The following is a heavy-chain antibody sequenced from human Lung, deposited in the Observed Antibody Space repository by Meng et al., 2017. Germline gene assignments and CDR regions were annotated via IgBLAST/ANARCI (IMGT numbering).Heavy chain of an antibody. J-gene: IGHJ4*02. CDR3: ARDEDISAAGKLFGDY. V-gene: IGHV1-2*06. D-gene: IGHD6-25*01. CDR2: INPKSGDT. Sequence: QVQLVQSGAEVKKPGASVKVSCKPSGYNFPDYYIHWVRRAPGQGLEWMRRINPKSGDTHYAQKFQARVTMTEDTSISTAYMELSGLRSDDTAMYYCARDEDISAAGKLFGDYWGQGTLVTVSS. CDR1: GYNFPDYY.